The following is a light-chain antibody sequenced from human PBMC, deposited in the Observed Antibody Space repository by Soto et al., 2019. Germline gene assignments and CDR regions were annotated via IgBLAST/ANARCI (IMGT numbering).Light chain of an antibody. CDR3: QSYDSSRSPLYV. J-gene: IGLJ1*01. Sequence: QSVLTQPPSVSGAPGQMVSISCAGSSSNIGAGYDVHWYQHLPGTAPKLLIYANNNRPSGVPDRFSGSKSGTSAPLAITGLQAEDEADYYCQSYDSSRSPLYVFGTGTKVTVL. CDR1: SSNIGAGYD. CDR2: ANN. V-gene: IGLV1-40*01.